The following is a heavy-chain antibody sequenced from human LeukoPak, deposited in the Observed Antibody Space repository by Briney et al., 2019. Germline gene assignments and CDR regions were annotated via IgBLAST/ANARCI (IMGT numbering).Heavy chain of an antibody. Sequence: PSETLSLTCAVDGGSFSGYYWSWIRQPPRKWREWIGEINHMGSTNYNPSLKSRVTISVDTSKNQFSLKLSSVTAADTAVYYCASRGWYLHYFDYWGQGTLVTVSS. J-gene: IGHJ4*02. CDR2: INHMGST. D-gene: IGHD2-15*01. CDR1: GGSFSGYY. V-gene: IGHV4-34*01. CDR3: ASRGWYLHYFDY.